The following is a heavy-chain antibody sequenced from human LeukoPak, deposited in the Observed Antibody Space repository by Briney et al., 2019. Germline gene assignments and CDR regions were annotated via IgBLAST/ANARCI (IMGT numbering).Heavy chain of an antibody. V-gene: IGHV4-4*07. J-gene: IGHJ4*02. CDR2: IHTSGST. CDR3: ARDRYYFGSESYFDY. D-gene: IGHD3-10*01. CDR1: GASISSYY. Sequence: SETLSLTCTVSGASISSYYWSWIRQPAGKGLEWIGRIHTSGSTNYNPSLKSRVTMSVDTSKNQFSLKLSSVTAADTAAYYCARDRYYFGSESYFDYWGQGTLVTVSS.